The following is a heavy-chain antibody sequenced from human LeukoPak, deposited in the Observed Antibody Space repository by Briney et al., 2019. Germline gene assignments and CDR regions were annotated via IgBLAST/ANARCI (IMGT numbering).Heavy chain of an antibody. V-gene: IGHV3-7*01. Sequence: GGSLRLSCAASGFTFGSYWMSCVRQTPGKGLEWVANIKQDGSEKYYVDSVKGRFTISRDNAKNSLYLQMNSLRAEDTAVYYCARAVRLSDYWGQGTLVTVSS. CDR3: ARAVRLSDY. J-gene: IGHJ4*02. D-gene: IGHD6-6*01. CDR1: GFTFGSYW. CDR2: IKQDGSEK.